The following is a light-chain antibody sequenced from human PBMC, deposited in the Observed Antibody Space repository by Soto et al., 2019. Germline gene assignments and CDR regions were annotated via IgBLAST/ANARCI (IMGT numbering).Light chain of an antibody. Sequence: EIVMTQSPATLSVSPGERDTLSCRASQSVSSNLAWYQHKPGQPPRLLIYGASTRATGIPARFSGSGSGTEFTLTISSLQSEDFPVYYCQQYNNWPYTFGQGTKLEIK. V-gene: IGKV3-15*01. CDR2: GAS. J-gene: IGKJ2*01. CDR1: QSVSSN. CDR3: QQYNNWPYT.